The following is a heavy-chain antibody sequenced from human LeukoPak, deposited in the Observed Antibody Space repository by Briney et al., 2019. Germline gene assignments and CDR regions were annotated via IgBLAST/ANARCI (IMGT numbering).Heavy chain of an antibody. V-gene: IGHV3-73*01. J-gene: IGHJ6*03. CDR2: IRSKANSYAT. CDR1: GFTFSCYA. D-gene: IGHD5-24*01. Sequence: GGSLRLSCAASGFTFSCYAMHWVRQASGKGLEWVGRIRSKANSYATAYAASVKGRFTISSDDSKHTAYLQMNSLKTEDTAVYYCTHEGDGYNWYYYYYYMDVWGKGTTVTVSS. CDR3: THEGDGYNWYYYYYYMDV.